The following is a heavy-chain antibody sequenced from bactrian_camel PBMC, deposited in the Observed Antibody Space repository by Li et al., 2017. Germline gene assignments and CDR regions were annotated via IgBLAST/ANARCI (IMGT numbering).Heavy chain of an antibody. V-gene: IGHV3S40*01. CDR3: AARRFPRIDVLSQDAALSPGEYNA. CDR1: GFTFSNYD. D-gene: IGHD3*01. Sequence: VQLVESGGGLVQPGGSLRLSCAASGFTFSNYDMNWVRQAPGKGLEWVSLINTGGGGTHYTDSVKGRFTISRDNAKNTLYLQLNSLKTEDTAIYYCAARRFPRIDVLSQDAALSPGEYNAWGQGTQVTVS. CDR2: INTGGGGT. J-gene: IGHJ6*01.